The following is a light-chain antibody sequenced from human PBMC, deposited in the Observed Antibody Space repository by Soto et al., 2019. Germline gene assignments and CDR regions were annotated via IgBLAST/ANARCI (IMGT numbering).Light chain of an antibody. CDR1: QSISNW. Sequence: DIQMTQSPSTLSASVGDRVTITCRASQSISNWLAWHQQKPGKAPKLLIYDASTLESGVPSRFSGSGSGTEFTLTISSLQPDDSATYYCQQYNYYRTFGQGTKVDIK. J-gene: IGKJ1*01. CDR3: QQYNYYRT. CDR2: DAS. V-gene: IGKV1-5*01.